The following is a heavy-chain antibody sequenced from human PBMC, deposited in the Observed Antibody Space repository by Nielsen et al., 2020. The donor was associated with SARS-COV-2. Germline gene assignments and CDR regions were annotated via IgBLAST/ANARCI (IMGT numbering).Heavy chain of an antibody. CDR2: IYYSGST. J-gene: IGHJ6*02. CDR1: GGSISSSSYY. D-gene: IGHD6-6*01. CDR3: ARGSIAARLYYYYGMDV. Sequence: SETLSLTCTVSGGSISSSSYYWGWIRQPPGKGLEWIGSIYYSGSTYYNPSLKSRVTISVDTSKNQFSLKLSSVAAADTAVYYCARGSIAARLYYYYGMDVWGQGTTVTVSS. V-gene: IGHV4-39*07.